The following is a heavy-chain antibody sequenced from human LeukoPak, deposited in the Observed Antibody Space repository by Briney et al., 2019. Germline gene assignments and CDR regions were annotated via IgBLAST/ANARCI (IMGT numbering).Heavy chain of an antibody. CDR3: ATSSPRNYFDH. Sequence: QAGGSLRLSCVASGFIFSTYGLHWVRQSPGRGLEWVAVIWYDGSQRYYADSAKGRFTISRDDSQNTIYLQMDSLRAEDTAVYYCATSSPRNYFDHWGQGTLVTVSS. J-gene: IGHJ4*02. V-gene: IGHV3-33*01. CDR1: GFIFSTYG. D-gene: IGHD1-14*01. CDR2: IWYDGSQR.